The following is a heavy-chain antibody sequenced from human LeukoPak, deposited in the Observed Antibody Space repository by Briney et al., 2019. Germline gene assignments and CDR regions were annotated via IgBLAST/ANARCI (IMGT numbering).Heavy chain of an antibody. D-gene: IGHD1-20*01. CDR2: IYYSGSP. CDR1: GGSISSYY. V-gene: IGHV4-59*08. Sequence: SETLSLTCTVSGGSISSYYWSWIRQPPGKGLEWIGYIYYSGSPHYNPSLRSRVTISIDTSKNQLSLKLNSVTAADTAVYYCARHSNWNGGVDWFDPWGQGTHVTVSS. CDR3: ARHSNWNGGVDWFDP. J-gene: IGHJ5*02.